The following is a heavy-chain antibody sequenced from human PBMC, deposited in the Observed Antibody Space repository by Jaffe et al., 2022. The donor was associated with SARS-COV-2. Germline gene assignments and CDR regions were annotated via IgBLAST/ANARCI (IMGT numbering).Heavy chain of an antibody. J-gene: IGHJ6*02. CDR2: IKSKTDGGTT. V-gene: IGHV3-15*01. CDR1: GFTFSNAW. Sequence: EVQLVESGGGLVKPGGSLRLSCAASGFTFSNAWMSWVRQAPGKGLEWVGRIKSKTDGGTTDYAAPVKGRFTISRDDSKNTLYLQMNSLKTEDTAVYYCTTDLARYSYYYYYGMDVWGQGTTVTVSS. CDR3: TTDLARYSYYYYYGMDV. D-gene: IGHD5-18*01.